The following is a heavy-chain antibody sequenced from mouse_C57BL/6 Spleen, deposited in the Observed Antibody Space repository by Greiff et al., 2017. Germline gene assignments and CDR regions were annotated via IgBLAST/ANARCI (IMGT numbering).Heavy chain of an antibody. J-gene: IGHJ3*01. CDR1: GYTFTSYW. CDR3: AGNFAY. V-gene: IGHV1-59*01. Sequence: QVHVKQPGAELVRPGTSVKLSCKASGYTFTSYWMHWVKQRPGQGLEWIGVIDPSDSYTNYNQKFKGKATLTVDTSSSTAYMQLSSLTSEDSAVYYCAGNFAYWGQGTLVTVSA. D-gene: IGHD2-1*01. CDR2: IDPSDSYT.